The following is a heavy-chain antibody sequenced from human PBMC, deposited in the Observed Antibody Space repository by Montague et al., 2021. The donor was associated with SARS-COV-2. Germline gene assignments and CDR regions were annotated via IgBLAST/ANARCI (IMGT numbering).Heavy chain of an antibody. V-gene: IGHV4-34*01. CDR2: MNHGGST. CDR1: GTSFSGYY. Sequence: SETLSLTCAVHGTSFSGYYWNWIRQPPGKGLEWIGEMNHGGSTKYSPSLKSRLTISADTSTNQFALKLTSVAAADTAVYYCARLRDGVVPSPILGVGPYYSYENKDGWGRGTTVTVSS. D-gene: IGHD3-10*01. CDR3: ARLRDGVVPSPILGVGPYYSYENKDG. J-gene: IGHJ6*03.